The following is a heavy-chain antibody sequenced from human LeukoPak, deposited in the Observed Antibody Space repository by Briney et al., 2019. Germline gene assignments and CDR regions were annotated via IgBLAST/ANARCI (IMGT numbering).Heavy chain of an antibody. V-gene: IGHV1-2*02. D-gene: IGHD3-3*01. Sequence: EASVKVSCKASGYTFTGYYMHWVRQAPGQGLEWMGWINPNSGGTNYAQKFQGRVTMTRDTSISTAYMELSRLRSDDTAVYYCARDRQKITIFGVVRRWGFDPWGQEPWSPSPQ. CDR3: ARDRQKITIFGVVRRWGFDP. J-gene: IGHJ5*02. CDR2: INPNSGGT. CDR1: GYTFTGYY.